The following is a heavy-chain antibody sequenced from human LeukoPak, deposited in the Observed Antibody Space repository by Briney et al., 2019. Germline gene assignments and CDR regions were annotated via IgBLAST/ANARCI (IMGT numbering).Heavy chain of an antibody. V-gene: IGHV4-4*07. J-gene: IGHJ6*03. Sequence: SETLSLTCTVSGGSISSYYWSWIRQPAGKGLEWIGRINTSGSTHYNPSLKSRVTTSVDTSKNQFSLKLSSVTAADTAVYYCARDGGYCRGSTCYNYYFYINVWGKGTTVTITS. CDR1: GGSISSYY. D-gene: IGHD2-15*01. CDR3: ARDGGYCRGSTCYNYYFYINV. CDR2: INTSGST.